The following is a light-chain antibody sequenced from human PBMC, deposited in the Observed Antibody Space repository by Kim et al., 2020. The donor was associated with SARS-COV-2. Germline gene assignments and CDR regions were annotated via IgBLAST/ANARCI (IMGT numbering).Light chain of an antibody. CDR3: QAWDSSTRV. CDR1: KLGDKY. Sequence: VSPGQPASITCSGDKLGDKYACWYQQKPGQSPVLVIYQDSKRPSGIPERFSGSNSGNTATLTISGTQAMDEADYYCQAWDSSTRVFGGGTQLTVL. J-gene: IGLJ2*01. V-gene: IGLV3-1*01. CDR2: QDS.